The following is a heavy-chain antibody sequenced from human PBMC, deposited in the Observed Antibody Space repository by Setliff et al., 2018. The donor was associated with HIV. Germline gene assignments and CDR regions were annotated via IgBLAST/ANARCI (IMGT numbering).Heavy chain of an antibody. V-gene: IGHV3-74*01. D-gene: IGHD3-3*01. CDR2: MDGDGKYI. Sequence: GGSLRLSCAASGFSFSNFWMQWVRQAPREGLVCVARMDGDGKYILYADSVKGRFTISRDNAKNTLYPQMNSLRDEDTAVYYCARDRGSGTCRGCDYMDVWGKGTTVTVSS. CDR1: GFSFSNFW. CDR3: ARDRGSGTCRGCDYMDV. J-gene: IGHJ6*03.